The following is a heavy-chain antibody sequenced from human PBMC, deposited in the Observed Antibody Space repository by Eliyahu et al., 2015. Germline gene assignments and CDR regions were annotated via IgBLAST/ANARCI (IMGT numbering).Heavy chain of an antibody. D-gene: IGHD5-12*01. V-gene: IGHV3-48*03. CDR2: ISGTGRTI. Sequence: EVQLVESGGGLVQPGGSLRLSCAASGFTFSSHEMNWVRQAPGKGLEWVSYISGTGRTIFYADSVQGRFTISRDNAKNSLYLHMNSLXAEDTAVYYCVRGGVAANYYFDYWDQGTLVTVSS. CDR3: VRGGVAANYYFDY. J-gene: IGHJ4*02. CDR1: GFTFSSHE.